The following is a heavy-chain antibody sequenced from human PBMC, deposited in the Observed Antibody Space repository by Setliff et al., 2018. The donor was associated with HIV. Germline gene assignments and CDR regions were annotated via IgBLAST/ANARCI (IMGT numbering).Heavy chain of an antibody. D-gene: IGHD3-22*01. Sequence: SLTCTVSGGSIRSYYWSWIRQPPRKGLEWIGYIYYTGTTNYNPSLKSRVTISVDTSKNQFSLKLSSVTAADTAVYYCARHVYLPTYCYDSSGYDLSLDAFDIWGQGTMVTVSS. CDR1: GGSIRSYY. V-gene: IGHV4-59*08. CDR3: ARHVYLPTYCYDSSGYDLSLDAFDI. J-gene: IGHJ3*02. CDR2: IYYTGTT.